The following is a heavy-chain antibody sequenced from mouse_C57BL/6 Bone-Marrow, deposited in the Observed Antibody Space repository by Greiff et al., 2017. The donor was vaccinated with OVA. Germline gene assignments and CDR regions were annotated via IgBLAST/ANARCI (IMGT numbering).Heavy chain of an antibody. V-gene: IGHV1-81*01. D-gene: IGHD2-4*01. J-gene: IGHJ2*01. CDR3: AREGLRLDY. CDR2: IYPRSGNT. CDR1: GYTFTSYG. Sequence: VQLQQSGAELARPGASVKLSCKASGYTFTSYGISWVKQRTGQGLEWIGEIYPRSGNTYYNEKFKGKATLTADKSSSTAYMELRSLTSEDSAVYFCAREGLRLDYWGQGTTRTVSS.